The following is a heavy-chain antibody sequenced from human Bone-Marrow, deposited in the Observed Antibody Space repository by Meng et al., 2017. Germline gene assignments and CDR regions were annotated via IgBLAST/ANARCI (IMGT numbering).Heavy chain of an antibody. CDR3: ARHTIKSRYGDWGPADYGMDV. V-gene: IGHV3-30*04. CDR1: GLTFSSYA. D-gene: IGHD2-21*01. Sequence: GGSLRLSCAASGLTFSSYAMHWVRQAPGKGLEWVAVISYDGSNKNYADSVKGRFTISRDKSKNTLYLQMNSLRAEDTAVYYCARHTIKSRYGDWGPADYGMDVWGQGTTVTVSS. J-gene: IGHJ6*02. CDR2: ISYDGSNK.